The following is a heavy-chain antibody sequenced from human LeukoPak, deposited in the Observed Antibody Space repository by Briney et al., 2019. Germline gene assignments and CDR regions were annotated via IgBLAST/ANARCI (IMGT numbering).Heavy chain of an antibody. CDR3: ARSSAYYYDSSGYYIPFDY. J-gene: IGHJ4*02. D-gene: IGHD3-22*01. V-gene: IGHV1-18*01. CDR1: GYTFTSYG. Sequence: ASVKVSCKASGYTFTSYGISWVRQAPGQGLEWMGWISAYNGNTNYAQKLQGRVTMTTDTSTSTAYMELRSLRYDDTAVYYCARSSAYYYDSSGYYIPFDYWGQGTLVTVSS. CDR2: ISAYNGNT.